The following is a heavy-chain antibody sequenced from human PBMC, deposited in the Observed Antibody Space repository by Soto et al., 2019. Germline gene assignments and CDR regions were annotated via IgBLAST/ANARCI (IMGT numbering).Heavy chain of an antibody. Sequence: PGESVRIWCKGSGYSFTRYWIIWVLQMPGKGLEWMGRIDPSDSYTNYSPSFQGHVTISADKSISTAYLQWSSLKASDTAMYYCARRAAAGTGWPSYYYGMDVWGQGTTVTVSS. CDR2: IDPSDSYT. D-gene: IGHD6-13*01. CDR3: ARRAAAGTGWPSYYYGMDV. J-gene: IGHJ6*02. CDR1: GYSFTRYW. V-gene: IGHV5-10-1*01.